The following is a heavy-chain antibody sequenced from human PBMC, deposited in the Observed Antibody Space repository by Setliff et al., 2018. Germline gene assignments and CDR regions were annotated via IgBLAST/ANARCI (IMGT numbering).Heavy chain of an antibody. CDR2: INYSGNS. CDR3: ARDPPGMNAFDI. CDR1: GGSISTYY. D-gene: IGHD6-13*01. J-gene: IGHJ3*02. Sequence: PSETLSLTCSVSGGSISTYYWSWIRQPPGKGLEWIGNINYSGNSNYIPSLKSRVTISVDTSKNQFSLRLSSVTAADTALYYCARDPPGMNAFDIWGHGTMVTVSS. V-gene: IGHV4-59*12.